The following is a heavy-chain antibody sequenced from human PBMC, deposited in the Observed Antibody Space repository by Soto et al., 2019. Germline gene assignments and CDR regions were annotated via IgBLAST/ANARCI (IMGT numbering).Heavy chain of an antibody. CDR2: IWYDGSNK. Sequence: QVQLVESGGGVVHPGRSLRLYCSASGFTFRSYGMHWVRQAPGKGREWVAVIWYDGSNKYYADSVKGRFTISRDNSKNTLYLQMNSLRAEDTAVYYCAREGYSYGYLHNSFDYWGQGTLVTVSS. V-gene: IGHV3-33*01. CDR1: GFTFRSYG. J-gene: IGHJ4*02. D-gene: IGHD5-18*01. CDR3: AREGYSYGYLHNSFDY.